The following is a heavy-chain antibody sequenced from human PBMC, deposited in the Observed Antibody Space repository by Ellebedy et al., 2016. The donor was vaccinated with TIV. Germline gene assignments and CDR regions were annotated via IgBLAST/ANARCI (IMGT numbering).Heavy chain of an antibody. J-gene: IGHJ4*02. CDR3: ARDMVLSSSWYYFDY. Sequence: LRLSCAASGFTVSSNYMSWLRQHPGKGLEWIGYIYYRGSSFYNPSLQGRVTISVDTSKNQFSLKLTSVTPEDTAVYYCARDMVLSSSWYYFDYWGQGTLVTVSS. D-gene: IGHD6-13*01. V-gene: IGHV4-31*02. CDR1: GFTVSSNY. CDR2: IYYRGSS.